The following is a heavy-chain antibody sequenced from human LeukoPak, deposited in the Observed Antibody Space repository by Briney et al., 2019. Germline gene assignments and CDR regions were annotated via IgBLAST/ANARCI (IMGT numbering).Heavy chain of an antibody. CDR3: ARGGELRDAFDI. CDR2: IIPIFGTA. J-gene: IGHJ3*02. Sequence: ASVKVSCKASGGTFSSYAISWVRQAPGQGLEWMGGIIPIFGTANYAQKFQGRVTITADESTSTAYMELSSLRSEDTAVYYCARGGELRDAFDIWGRGTMVTVSS. D-gene: IGHD1-7*01. CDR1: GGTFSSYA. V-gene: IGHV1-69*13.